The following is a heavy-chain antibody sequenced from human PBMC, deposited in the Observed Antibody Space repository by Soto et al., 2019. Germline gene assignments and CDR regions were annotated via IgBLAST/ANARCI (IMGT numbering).Heavy chain of an antibody. D-gene: IGHD3-3*01. CDR1: GFTFSSYW. J-gene: IGHJ5*02. CDR2: IKQDGSEK. V-gene: IGHV3-7*01. Sequence: EVQLVESGGGLVQPGGSLRLSCAASGFTFSSYWMSWVRQAPGKGLEWVDNIKQDGSEKYYVDSVKGRFTISRDNAKNSLYLQMNSLRAEDTAVYYCARSSYDFWSGRENWFDPWGQGTLVTVSS. CDR3: ARSSYDFWSGRENWFDP.